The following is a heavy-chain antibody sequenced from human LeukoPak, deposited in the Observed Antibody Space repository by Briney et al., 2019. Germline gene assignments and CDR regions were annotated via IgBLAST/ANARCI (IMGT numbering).Heavy chain of an antibody. Sequence: PGESLQISCEASGDTFTNSWIAWVRQKPGKGPEWMGLIYPDDSDTRYNPSFQGQVIISADKSISTAYLQWSSLKASDTAMYYCARSAGHCSDGLCYAYNWFDLWGQGTLVTASS. D-gene: IGHD2-8*01. CDR1: GDTFTNSW. J-gene: IGHJ5*02. CDR2: IYPDDSDT. V-gene: IGHV5-51*01. CDR3: ARSAGHCSDGLCYAYNWFDL.